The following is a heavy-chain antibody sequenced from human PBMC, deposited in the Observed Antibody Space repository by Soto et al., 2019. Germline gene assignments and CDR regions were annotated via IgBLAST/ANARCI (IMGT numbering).Heavy chain of an antibody. D-gene: IGHD3-3*01. Sequence: GGSLRLSCAASGFTFSSYAMHWVRQAPGKGLEWVAVISYDGSNKYYADSVKDRFTISRDNSKNTLYLQMNSLRAEDTAVYYCARGPRLAFWSGYYCGQGTLVTVSS. CDR1: GFTFSSYA. V-gene: IGHV3-30-3*01. J-gene: IGHJ4*02. CDR3: ARGPRLAFWSGYY. CDR2: ISYDGSNK.